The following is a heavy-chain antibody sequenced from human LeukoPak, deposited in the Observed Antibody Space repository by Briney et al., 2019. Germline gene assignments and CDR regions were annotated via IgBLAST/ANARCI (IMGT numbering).Heavy chain of an antibody. V-gene: IGHV4-59*12. CDR2: IYYSGTPT. J-gene: IGHJ4*02. CDR1: GDSMSSSY. CDR3: SSTSRSTVAVSGTILDY. D-gene: IGHD6-19*01. Sequence: SETLSLTCTVSGDSMSSSYWAWIRQPPGKGLEWIGYIYYSGTPTSYNPSLKSRVTISIDTSRNQFSLKLSSVTAADTAVYYCSSTSRSTVAVSGTILDYWGQGTLVTVSS.